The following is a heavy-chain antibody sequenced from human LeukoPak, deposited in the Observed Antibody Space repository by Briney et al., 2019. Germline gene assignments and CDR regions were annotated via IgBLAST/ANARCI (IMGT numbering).Heavy chain of an antibody. CDR1: GGSISSYY. J-gene: IGHJ4*02. Sequence: SETLSLTCTVSGGSISSYYWSWIRQPPGKGLEWIGFIYYSGSTNYNPSLKSRVTISVDTSKNQFSLKLSSVTAADTAVYYCALMKGLTWELLNSWGLGTLVTVSS. CDR3: ALMKGLTWELLNS. V-gene: IGHV4-59*01. CDR2: IYYSGST. D-gene: IGHD1-26*01.